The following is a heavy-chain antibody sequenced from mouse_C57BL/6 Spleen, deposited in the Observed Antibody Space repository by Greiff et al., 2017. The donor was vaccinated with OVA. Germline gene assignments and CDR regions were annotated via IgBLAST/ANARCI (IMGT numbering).Heavy chain of an antibody. CDR3: ARQLRLYFDY. CDR2: IYPRSGNT. Sequence: LVESGAELARPGASVKLSCKASGYTFTSYGISWVKQRTGQGLEWIGEIYPRSGNTYYNEKFKGKATLTADKSSSTAYMELRSLTSEDSAVYFCARQLRLYFDYWGQGTTLTVSS. J-gene: IGHJ2*01. V-gene: IGHV1-81*01. D-gene: IGHD3-2*02. CDR1: GYTFTSYG.